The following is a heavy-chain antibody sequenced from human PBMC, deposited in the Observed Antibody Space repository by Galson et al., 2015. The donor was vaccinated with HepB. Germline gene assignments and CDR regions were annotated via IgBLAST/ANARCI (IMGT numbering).Heavy chain of an antibody. CDR2: ISSSSSYI. J-gene: IGHJ4*02. D-gene: IGHD6-19*01. CDR1: GFTFSSYS. Sequence: SLRLSCAASGFTFSSYSMNWVRQAPGKGLEWVSSISSSSSYIYYADSVKGRFTISRDNAKNSLYLQMNSLRAEDTAVYYCARDLEVAGTRRFMVYFDYWGQGTLVTVSS. CDR3: ARDLEVAGTRRFMVYFDY. V-gene: IGHV3-21*01.